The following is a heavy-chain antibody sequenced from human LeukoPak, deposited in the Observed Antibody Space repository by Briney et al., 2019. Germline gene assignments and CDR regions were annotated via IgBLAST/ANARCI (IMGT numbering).Heavy chain of an antibody. V-gene: IGHV3-9*03. Sequence: GGSLRLSCAASGFTFDDYAMHWVRQAPGKGLEWVSGISWNSGSIGYADSVKGRFTISRDNAKNSLYLQMNSLRAEDMALYYCAKDGGCSSTSCLINWFDPWGQGTLVTVSS. D-gene: IGHD2-2*01. CDR3: AKDGGCSSTSCLINWFDP. CDR1: GFTFDDYA. J-gene: IGHJ5*02. CDR2: ISWNSGSI.